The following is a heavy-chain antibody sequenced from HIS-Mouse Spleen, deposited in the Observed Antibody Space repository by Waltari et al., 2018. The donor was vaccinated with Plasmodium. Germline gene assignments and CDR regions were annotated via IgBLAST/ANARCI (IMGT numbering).Heavy chain of an antibody. CDR2: IYTSGST. Sequence: QVQLQESGPGLVKPSETLSLTCTVSGGSISSYYWSWIRQPAGKGLEWIGRIYTSGSTNYNPSLKSRVTMSVDTSKNQCSLKLSSVTAADTAVYYCAGWDGVGATRDAFDIWGQGTMVTVSS. D-gene: IGHD1-26*01. J-gene: IGHJ3*02. V-gene: IGHV4-4*07. CDR1: GGSISSYY. CDR3: AGWDGVGATRDAFDI.